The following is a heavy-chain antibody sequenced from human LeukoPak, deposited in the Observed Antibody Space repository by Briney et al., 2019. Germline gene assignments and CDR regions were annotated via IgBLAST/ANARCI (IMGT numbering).Heavy chain of an antibody. CDR1: GFTFDDYA. CDR3: AKRKGYCSSTSCPDAFDI. J-gene: IGHJ3*02. D-gene: IGHD2-2*01. Sequence: GGSLRLSCAASGFTFDDYAMHWVRQAPGKGLEWVSGISWNSGSIGYADSVKGRFTISRDNAKNSLYLQMNSLRAEDTALYYCAKRKGYCSSTSCPDAFDIWGQGTMVTVSS. CDR2: ISWNSGSI. V-gene: IGHV3-9*01.